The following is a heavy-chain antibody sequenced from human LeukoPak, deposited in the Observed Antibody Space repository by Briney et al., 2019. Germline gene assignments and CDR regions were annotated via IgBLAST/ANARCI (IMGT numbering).Heavy chain of an antibody. Sequence: GASLRLSCAASGFTFSSYAMSWVRQAPGKGLEWVSAISGSGGSTYYADSVKGQFTISRDNSKNTLYLQMNSLRAEDTAVYYCAKYPRKVGPLDYWGQGTLVTVSS. CDR2: ISGSGGST. J-gene: IGHJ4*02. CDR3: AKYPRKVGPLDY. V-gene: IGHV3-23*01. D-gene: IGHD1-26*01. CDR1: GFTFSSYA.